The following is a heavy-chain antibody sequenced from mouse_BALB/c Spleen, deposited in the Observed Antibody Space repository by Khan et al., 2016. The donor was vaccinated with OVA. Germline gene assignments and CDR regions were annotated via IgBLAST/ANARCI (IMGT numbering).Heavy chain of an antibody. V-gene: IGHV1-4*01. CDR3: AREGAYYRSDGWFAY. D-gene: IGHD2-14*01. Sequence: QVQLQQSVAELARPGASVKMSCKASGYTFTSYTMHWVKQRPGQGLEWIGYINPSSGYTNYNQKFKDKATLTADKSSSTAYLQLSSLTSEDSAVYYCAREGAYYRSDGWFAYWGQGTLVTVSA. J-gene: IGHJ3*01. CDR2: INPSSGYT. CDR1: GYTFTSYT.